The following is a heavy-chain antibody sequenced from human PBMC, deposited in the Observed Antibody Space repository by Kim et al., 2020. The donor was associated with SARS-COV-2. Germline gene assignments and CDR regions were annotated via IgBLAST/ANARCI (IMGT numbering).Heavy chain of an antibody. V-gene: IGHV4-39*01. CDR3: ARKGYYDSSGYLQY. Sequence: NPSLKSRVTISVDTSKNQFSLKLSSVTAADTAVYYCARKGYYDSSGYLQYWGQGTLVTVSS. D-gene: IGHD3-22*01. J-gene: IGHJ4*02.